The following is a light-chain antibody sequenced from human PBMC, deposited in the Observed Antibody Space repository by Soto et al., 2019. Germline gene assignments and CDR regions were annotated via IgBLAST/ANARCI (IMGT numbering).Light chain of an antibody. CDR2: GAS. J-gene: IGKJ1*01. V-gene: IGKV3-20*01. CDR1: QTISSSY. Sequence: EIVLTQSPGTLSLSPGQRATLSCRASQTISSSYLAWFQRRPGQAPRLLIYGASRRATGIPDRFSGSGSGTDFTLTISRLEPEDFAVYYCQQSGYSPWTCGQGTKVEIK. CDR3: QQSGYSPWT.